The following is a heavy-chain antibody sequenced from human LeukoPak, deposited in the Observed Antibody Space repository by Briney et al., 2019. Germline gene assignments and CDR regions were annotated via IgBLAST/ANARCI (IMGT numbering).Heavy chain of an antibody. CDR1: GYTFTIYY. V-gene: IGHV1-46*01. CDR2: INPSGGST. Sequence: GASVKVSCKASGYTFTIYYIHWVRQAPGQGLEWMGLINPSGGSTSYAQKFQGRVTMTRDTSTSTVYMELSSLRSEDTAVYYCAREWELPDEHFDYWGQGTLVTVSS. D-gene: IGHD1-26*01. J-gene: IGHJ4*02. CDR3: AREWELPDEHFDY.